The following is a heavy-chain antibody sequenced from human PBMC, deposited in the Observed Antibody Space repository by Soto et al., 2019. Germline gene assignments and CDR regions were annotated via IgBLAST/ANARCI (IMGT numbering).Heavy chain of an antibody. CDR2: ISGSGGST. D-gene: IGHD3-22*01. CDR1: GFTFSSYA. Sequence: GSLRLSCAASGFTFSSYAMSWVRQAPGKGLEWVSAISGSGGSTYYADSVKGRFTISRDNSKNTLYLQMNSLRAEDTAVYYCAKDQFHYYDNSNWFDPWGQGTLVTVS. CDR3: AKDQFHYYDNSNWFDP. V-gene: IGHV3-23*01. J-gene: IGHJ5*02.